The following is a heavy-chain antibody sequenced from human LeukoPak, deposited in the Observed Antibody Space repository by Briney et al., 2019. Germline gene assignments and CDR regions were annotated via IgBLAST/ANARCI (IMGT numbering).Heavy chain of an antibody. V-gene: IGHV1-2*02. D-gene: IGHD5-24*01. CDR3: ARVGRWLQAFDY. Sequence: ASLKVSCKASGYTFTGYYMHWVRQAPGQGLEWMGCINPNSGGTNYAQTFQGRVTMTRDTSISTAYMELSRLRSDDMAVYYCARVGRWLQAFDYWGQGTLVTVSS. CDR1: GYTFTGYY. CDR2: INPNSGGT. J-gene: IGHJ4*02.